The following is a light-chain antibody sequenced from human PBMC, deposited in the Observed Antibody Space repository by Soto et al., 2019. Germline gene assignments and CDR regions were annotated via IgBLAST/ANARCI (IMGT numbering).Light chain of an antibody. CDR2: DGS. V-gene: IGLV2-11*01. CDR3: CSYAGSYTWV. J-gene: IGLJ1*01. Sequence: QSALTQPRSVSGSPGQSVTISCTGTSSDVGGYNYVSWYRQHPGKAPKLMIYDGSKRPSGVPDRFSGSKSGNTASLTISGLQAEDEADYYCCSYAGSYTWVFVTGTKLTVL. CDR1: SSDVGGYNY.